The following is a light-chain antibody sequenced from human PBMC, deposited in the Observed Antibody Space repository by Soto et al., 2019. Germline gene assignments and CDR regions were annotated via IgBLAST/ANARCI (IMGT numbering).Light chain of an antibody. J-gene: IGKJ1*01. Sequence: IVFRQAPGTMTFALGERATLSCRASQSVSSSYLAWYQQKPGQSPRLIIYCASSRATGIPDRFSGSGSGTDFTLTISRLEPEDFAVYYCQQYSSSPQTFGPAPNV. CDR2: CAS. CDR1: QSVSSSY. V-gene: IGKV3-20*01. CDR3: QQYSSSPQT.